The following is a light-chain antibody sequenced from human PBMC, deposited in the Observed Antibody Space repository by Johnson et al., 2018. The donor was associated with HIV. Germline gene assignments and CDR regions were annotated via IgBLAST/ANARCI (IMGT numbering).Light chain of an antibody. Sequence: QSVLTQPPSVSAAPGQKVTISCSGSSSNIGSHYVSWYQQVPGTAPRLVIYDTIKRHSGIPDRFSWSKSGTSATLGITGLQTGDEADYYCGTWYSSLNAYVFGAATKVAVL. CDR3: GTWYSSLNAYV. CDR2: DTI. J-gene: IGLJ1*01. CDR1: SSNIGSHY. V-gene: IGLV1-51*01.